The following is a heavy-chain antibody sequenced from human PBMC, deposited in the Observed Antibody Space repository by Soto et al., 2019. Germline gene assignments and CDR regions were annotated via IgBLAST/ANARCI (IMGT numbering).Heavy chain of an antibody. CDR3: AKDLVLSSGWYDY. CDR1: GFTFSSYA. Sequence: EVQLLESGGGLVQPGGSLRLSCAASGFTFSSYAMSWVRQAPGKGLEWVSAIRGSGGSTYYADSVKGRFTISRDNSNNTLYLQMNGLRAEDTAVYYYAKDLVLSSGWYDYWGQGALVTVSS. J-gene: IGHJ4*02. CDR2: IRGSGGST. V-gene: IGHV3-23*01. D-gene: IGHD6-19*01.